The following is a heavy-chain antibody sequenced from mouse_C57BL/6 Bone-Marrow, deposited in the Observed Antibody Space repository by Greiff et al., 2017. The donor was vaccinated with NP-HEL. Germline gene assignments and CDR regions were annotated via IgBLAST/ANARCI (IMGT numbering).Heavy chain of an antibody. CDR2: INPSTGGT. CDR1: GYSFTGYY. CDR3: ARDYGYDGCDY. Sequence: VQLQQSGPELVKPGASVKISCKASGYSFTGYYMNWVKQSPEKSLEWIGEINPSTGGTTYNQKFKAKATLTVDKSSSTAYMQLKSLTSEDSAVYYGARDYGYDGCDYWGQGTTLTVSS. D-gene: IGHD2-2*01. J-gene: IGHJ2*01. V-gene: IGHV1-42*01.